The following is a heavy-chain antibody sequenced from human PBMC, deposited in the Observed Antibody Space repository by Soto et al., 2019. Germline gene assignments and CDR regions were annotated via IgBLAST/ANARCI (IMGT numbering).Heavy chain of an antibody. V-gene: IGHV3-48*01. Sequence: EVQLVESGGGLVQPGGSLRISCEASGFTFSNFGINWVRQAPGKGLEWVSHISSSSTTIYYAESVKGRFTISRDNAKNSPYLQMSSLRGEDTAVYYCATSFITTIGTTAWGQGTLVTVSS. CDR1: GFTFSNFG. D-gene: IGHD1-1*01. CDR3: ATSFITTIGTTA. J-gene: IGHJ4*02. CDR2: ISSSSTTI.